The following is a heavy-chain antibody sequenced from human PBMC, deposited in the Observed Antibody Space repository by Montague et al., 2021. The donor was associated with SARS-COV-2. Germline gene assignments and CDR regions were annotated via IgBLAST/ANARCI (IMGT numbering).Heavy chain of an antibody. CDR2: IYYSGST. D-gene: IGHD3-3*01. J-gene: IGHJ4*02. CDR3: ARADRETIFGVVASFDY. CDR1: GGSISSSSYY. Sequence: SETLSLTCTVSGGSISSSSYYWGWIRQPPGKGLEWTGSIYYSGSTYYNPSLKSRVTISVDTSKNQFSLKLSSVTAADTAVYYCARADRETIFGVVASFDYWGQGTLVTVSS. V-gene: IGHV4-39*07.